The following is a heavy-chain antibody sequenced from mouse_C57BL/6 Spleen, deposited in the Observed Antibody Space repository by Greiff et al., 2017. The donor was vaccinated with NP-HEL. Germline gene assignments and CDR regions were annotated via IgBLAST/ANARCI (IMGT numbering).Heavy chain of an antibody. D-gene: IGHD1-1*01. CDR2: ISYDGSN. CDR3: ARDRDYYGTSGDYFDY. V-gene: IGHV3-6*01. J-gene: IGHJ2*01. CDR1: GYSITSGYY. Sequence: DVKLQESGPGLVKPSQSLSLTCSVTGYSITSGYYWNWIRQFPGNKLEWMGYISYDGSNNYNPSLKNRISITRDTSKNQFFLKLNSVTTEDTATYYCARDRDYYGTSGDYFDYWGQGTTLTVSS.